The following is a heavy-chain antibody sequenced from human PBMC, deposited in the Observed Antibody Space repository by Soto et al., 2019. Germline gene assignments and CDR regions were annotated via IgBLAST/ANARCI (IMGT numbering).Heavy chain of an antibody. CDR3: ARHARGSCYS. CDR1: GGSISSSTYY. Sequence: QLQLQESGPGLVKPSETLSLICTVSGGSISSSTYYWGWIRQPPGKALEWLGNIYYSGSTYYNPFLRNRVTICIDTSKSEFSLKPSSVTAANTAMYFWARHARGSCYSWGQGTLVTVSS. J-gene: IGHJ4*02. CDR2: IYYSGST. D-gene: IGHD2-15*01. V-gene: IGHV4-39*01.